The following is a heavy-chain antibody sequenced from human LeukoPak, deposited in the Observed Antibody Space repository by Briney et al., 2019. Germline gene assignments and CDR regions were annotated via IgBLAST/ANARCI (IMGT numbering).Heavy chain of an antibody. CDR1: GGSFSGYY. CDR3: ARWYYYDSSGYYYFDC. V-gene: IGHV4-34*01. J-gene: IGHJ4*02. CDR2: INHSGST. Sequence: SETLSLTCAVYGGSFSGYYWSWIRQPPGKGLEWIGEINHSGSTNYNPSLKSRVTISVDTSKNQFSLKLSSVTAADTAVYYCARWYYYDSSGYYYFDCWGQGTLVTVSS. D-gene: IGHD3-22*01.